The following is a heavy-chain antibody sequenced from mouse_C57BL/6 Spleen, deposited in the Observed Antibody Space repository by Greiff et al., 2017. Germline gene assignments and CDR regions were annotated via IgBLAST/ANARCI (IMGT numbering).Heavy chain of an antibody. V-gene: IGHV1-74*01. Sequence: QVQLKQPGAELVKPGASVKVSCKASGYTFTSYWMHWVKQRPGQGLEWIGRIHPSDSDTNYNQKFKGKATLTVDKSSSTAYMQLSSLTSEDSAVYYCAMDGNYYYAMDYWGQGTSVTVSS. D-gene: IGHD2-1*01. J-gene: IGHJ4*01. CDR3: AMDGNYYYAMDY. CDR1: GYTFTSYW. CDR2: IHPSDSDT.